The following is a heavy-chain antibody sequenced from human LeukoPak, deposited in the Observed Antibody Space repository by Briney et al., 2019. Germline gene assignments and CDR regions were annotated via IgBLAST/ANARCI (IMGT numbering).Heavy chain of an antibody. CDR1: GGSMSSGSYY. CDR3: ARVVAARLFDY. CDR2: IYTSGST. D-gene: IGHD6-6*01. Sequence: SETLSLTCTVSGGSMSSGSYYWSWIRQPAGKELEWIGRIYTSGSTNYNPSLKSRVTISVDTSKNQFSLKLSSVTAADTAVYYCARVVAARLFDYWGQGTLVTVSS. V-gene: IGHV4-61*02. J-gene: IGHJ4*02.